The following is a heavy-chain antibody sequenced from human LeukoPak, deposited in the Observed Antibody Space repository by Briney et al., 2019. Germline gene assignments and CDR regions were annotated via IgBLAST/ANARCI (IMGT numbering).Heavy chain of an antibody. J-gene: IGHJ4*02. CDR3: ARGMYYYDSSDIGGGYYFDY. V-gene: IGHV3-48*03. CDR2: ISSSGNII. D-gene: IGHD3-22*01. CDR1: GFTFSSYE. Sequence: GGSLRLSCAASGFTFSSYEMNWVRQAPGKGLEWVSYISSSGNIIKYADSVKGRFTISRDNSKKTVFLQMNSLRAEDTAVYYCARGMYYYDSSDIGGGYYFDYWGQGTLVTVSS.